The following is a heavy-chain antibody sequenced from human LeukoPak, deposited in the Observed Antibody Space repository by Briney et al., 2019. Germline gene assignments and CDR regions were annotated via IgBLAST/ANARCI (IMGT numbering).Heavy chain of an antibody. V-gene: IGHV3-48*03. CDR2: ISRSASTI. CDR3: ARGYDSGSYYVY. Sequence: GGSLRLSCAASGFTFSSYEMNWVRQAPGKGLEWVPYISRSASTIYYADSVKGRFTISRDNAKNSLYLQMNSLRAEDTAVYYCARGYDSGSYYVYWGQGTLVTVSS. J-gene: IGHJ4*02. D-gene: IGHD3-22*01. CDR1: GFTFSSYE.